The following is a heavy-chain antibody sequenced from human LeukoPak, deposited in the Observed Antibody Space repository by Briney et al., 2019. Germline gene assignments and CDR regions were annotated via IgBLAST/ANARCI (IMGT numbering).Heavy chain of an antibody. CDR1: GGSISSGGYY. J-gene: IGHJ4*02. Sequence: SETLSLTCTVSGGSISSGGYYWSWIRQPPGKGLEWIGYIYYSGSTYYNPSLKSRVTISVDTSKNQFSLKLSSVTAADTAVYYCARYYYDSSGYYFASDYWGQGTLVTVSS. D-gene: IGHD3-22*01. CDR3: ARYYYDSSGYYFASDY. V-gene: IGHV4-30-4*08. CDR2: IYYSGST.